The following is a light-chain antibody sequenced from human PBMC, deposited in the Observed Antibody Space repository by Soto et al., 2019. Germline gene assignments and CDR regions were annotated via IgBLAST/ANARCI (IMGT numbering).Light chain of an antibody. V-gene: IGKV3-20*01. CDR1: QSVSSSF. CDR3: QQYGSSHLT. Sequence: EIVLTQSPGTLSLSPGERATLSCRASQSVSSSFLAWYQQKPGQATRLLIYGASSRATGIPDRFSGSGSGTAFTLTISRLEPEDVAVYYCQQYGSSHLTFGGGTKVEIK. J-gene: IGKJ4*01. CDR2: GAS.